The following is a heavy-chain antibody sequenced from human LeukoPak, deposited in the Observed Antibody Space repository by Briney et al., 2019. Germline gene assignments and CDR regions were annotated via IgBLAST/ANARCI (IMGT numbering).Heavy chain of an antibody. Sequence: PGGSLRLSCTASGFSFSSYNINWVRQAPGKGLEWVSYISRGSTTIYYADSLKGRFTISRDNAKNSLYLEMNSLRAEGTAVYYCAISSSYNYFDYWGQGTLVTVSS. V-gene: IGHV3-48*01. J-gene: IGHJ4*02. CDR1: GFSFSSYN. CDR3: AISSSYNYFDY. D-gene: IGHD2-15*01. CDR2: ISRGSTTI.